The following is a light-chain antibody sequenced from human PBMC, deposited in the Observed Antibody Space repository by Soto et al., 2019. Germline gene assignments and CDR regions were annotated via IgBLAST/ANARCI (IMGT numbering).Light chain of an antibody. CDR2: GTF. CDR1: QDIKTY. J-gene: IGKJ3*01. CDR3: QHLNNYPPFT. V-gene: IGKV1-9*01. Sequence: DIQVTQSPPTLSASVGDRVSITCRASQDIKTYLAWYQQKRGKAPKLLISGTFTLQSGVPSRFNGSGSGTDFTLTISRLQPEDFATYYCQHLNNYPPFTFGPGTKVDI.